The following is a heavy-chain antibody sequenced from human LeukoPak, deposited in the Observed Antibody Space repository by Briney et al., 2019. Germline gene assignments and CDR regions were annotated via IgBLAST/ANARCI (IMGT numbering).Heavy chain of an antibody. CDR1: GGTFSSYA. D-gene: IGHD5-24*01. CDR3: ARVGGGWLQFSHDY. J-gene: IGHJ4*02. Sequence: GASVKVSCKASGGTFSSYAISWVRQAPGQGLEWMGGIIPIFGTANYAQKFQGRVTITADESTSTAYMELSSLRSEDTAVYYCARVGGGWLQFSHDYWGQGTLVTVSS. V-gene: IGHV1-69*13. CDR2: IIPIFGTA.